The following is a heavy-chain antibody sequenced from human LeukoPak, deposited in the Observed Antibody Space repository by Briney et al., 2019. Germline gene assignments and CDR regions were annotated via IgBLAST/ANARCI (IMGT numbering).Heavy chain of an antibody. V-gene: IGHV1-2*02. Sequence: ASVKVSCKASGYTFTGYYIHWVRQAPGQGLEWMGWINPNSGGTNYAQKLQGRVTMTTDTSTSTAYMELRSLRSDDTAVYYCARFMYYYGSGSYYNVPGYWGQGTLVTVSS. CDR2: INPNSGGT. CDR1: GYTFTGYY. D-gene: IGHD3-10*01. J-gene: IGHJ4*02. CDR3: ARFMYYYGSGSYYNVPGY.